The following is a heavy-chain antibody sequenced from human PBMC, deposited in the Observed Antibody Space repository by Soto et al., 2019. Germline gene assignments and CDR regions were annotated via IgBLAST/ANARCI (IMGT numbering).Heavy chain of an antibody. D-gene: IGHD3-16*01. CDR1: GGSISSYY. J-gene: IGHJ6*03. CDR3: ARHLGPNYYYYYMDV. CDR2: IYYSGST. V-gene: IGHV4-59*08. Sequence: QVQLQESGPGLVKPSETLSLTCTVSGGSISSYYWSWIRQPPGKGLEWIGYIYYSGSTNYNPSLKSRVTISVDTSKNQYSLKLSSVTAADTAVYYCARHLGPNYYYYYMDVWGKGTTVTVSS.